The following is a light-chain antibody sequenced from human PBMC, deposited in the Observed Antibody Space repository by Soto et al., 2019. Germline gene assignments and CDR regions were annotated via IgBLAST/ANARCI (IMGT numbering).Light chain of an antibody. J-gene: IGKJ5*01. CDR2: DAS. V-gene: IGKV3-11*01. Sequence: EIVLTQSPATLSLSPGESATLSCRASQSVSSYLAWYQQKPGQAPRLLIYDASNRATGIPARFSGSGSGTDFTLTISRLEPEDFAVYYCQQRSNWITFGQGTRLEIK. CDR3: QQRSNWIT. CDR1: QSVSSY.